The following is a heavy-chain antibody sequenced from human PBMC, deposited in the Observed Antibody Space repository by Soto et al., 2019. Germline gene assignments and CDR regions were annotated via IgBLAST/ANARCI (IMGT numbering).Heavy chain of an antibody. V-gene: IGHV3-53*01. CDR3: VRSDSSGWPDAFDI. D-gene: IGHD6-19*01. Sequence: GSLRLSCAASGFSVSSNYWNWVRQAPGKGLEWVSVIFTAGSTYYSDSVKGRFTISRDNSKNALYLQMNSLRAEDTAVYYCVRSDSSGWPDAFDIWGQGTMVTVSS. CDR1: GFSVSSNY. CDR2: IFTAGST. J-gene: IGHJ3*02.